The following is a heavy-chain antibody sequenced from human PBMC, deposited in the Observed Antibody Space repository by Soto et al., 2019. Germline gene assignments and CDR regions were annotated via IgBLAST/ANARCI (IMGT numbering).Heavy chain of an antibody. V-gene: IGHV3-23*01. J-gene: IGHJ3*02. CDR1: GFTFSSYA. Sequence: EVQLLESGGGLVQPGGSLRLSCAASGFTFSSYAMSWVRQAPGKGLEWVSAISGSGGTTYYADSVKGRFTFSRDNSKNTLYLQMNSLRAEDPAVYYCAKTAHGWFSAFDIWGQGTMVTVSS. CDR3: AKTAHGWFSAFDI. D-gene: IGHD6-19*01. CDR2: ISGSGGTT.